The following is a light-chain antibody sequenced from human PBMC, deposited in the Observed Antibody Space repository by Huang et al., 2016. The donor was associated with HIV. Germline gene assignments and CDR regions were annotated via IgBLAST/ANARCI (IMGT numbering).Light chain of an antibody. V-gene: IGKV4-1*01. CDR3: QQYYSNPRT. CDR1: QSLLYSSNNKNS. J-gene: IGKJ2*01. CDR2: WAS. Sequence: DIVMTQSPDSLAVSLGDRATINCKSSQSLLYSSNNKNSLAWYQHKPGQTPKLLIYWASTRDSGIPDRFSGSGSGTNFTLTITSLQAEDVAVYYCQQYYSNPRTFGQGTKLEI.